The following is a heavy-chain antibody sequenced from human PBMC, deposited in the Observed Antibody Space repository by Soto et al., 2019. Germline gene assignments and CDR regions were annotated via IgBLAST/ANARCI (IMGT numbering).Heavy chain of an antibody. J-gene: IGHJ4*02. D-gene: IGHD2-21*02. CDR2: IYYSGGT. V-gene: IGHV4-39*01. CDR1: GDSISSRSYY. CDR3: ATQRTSVVTQAYFDV. Sequence: SETLALTFTVTGDSISSRSYYGCCIRQPPGKGLEWIWSIYYSGGTYNNPSLRSRVSMSIDTSKDQFSLKLKSVTAAHTALYFSATQRTSVVTQAYFDVCAPGSLVTVSS.